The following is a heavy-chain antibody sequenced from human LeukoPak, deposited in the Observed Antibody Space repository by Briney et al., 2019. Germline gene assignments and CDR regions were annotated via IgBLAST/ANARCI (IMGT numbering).Heavy chain of an antibody. CDR1: GCTFSGSA. V-gene: IGHV3-7*01. CDR2: IKKDGSEK. Sequence: GRTLRLSCAASGCTFSGSAMYWVRKASGKGLERVANIKKDGSEKYNVDSVNGRLTISRDNAKNTLYLQMNSLRAEDTAVYYCARVRAIGGREGEWGNGFDIWGQGTMVTVSS. J-gene: IGHJ3*02. D-gene: IGHD3-10*01. CDR3: ARVRAIGGREGEWGNGFDI.